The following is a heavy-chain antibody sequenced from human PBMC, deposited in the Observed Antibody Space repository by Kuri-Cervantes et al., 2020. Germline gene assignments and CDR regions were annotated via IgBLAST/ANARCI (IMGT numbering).Heavy chain of an antibody. CDR1: GYTFTSYG. CDR2: ISAYNGDT. V-gene: IGHV1-18*01. Sequence: ASVKVSCKASGYTFTSYGISWVRQAPGQGLEWMGWISAYNGDTNYAQKLQGRVTMTTDTSTSTAYMELRSLRSDDTAVYYCARGPRPPIRRGGVLNHAGWLDPWGQGTLVTVSS. CDR3: ARGPRPPIRRGGVLNHAGWLDP. D-gene: IGHD1-14*01. J-gene: IGHJ5*02.